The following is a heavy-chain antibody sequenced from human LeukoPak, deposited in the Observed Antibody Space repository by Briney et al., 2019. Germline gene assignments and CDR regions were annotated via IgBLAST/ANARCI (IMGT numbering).Heavy chain of an antibody. V-gene: IGHV3-74*01. CDR1: GFTFSSYW. J-gene: IGHJ1*01. CDR2: INTDGSST. D-gene: IGHD4-23*01. Sequence: PGGSLRLSCAASGFTFSSYWMHWVRQAPGKGLVWVSGINTDGSSTNYADSVKGRFTISRDNAKNTLYLQMNSLRVEDMAVYYCYGGYAEQWGQGTLVTVSS. CDR3: YGGYAEQ.